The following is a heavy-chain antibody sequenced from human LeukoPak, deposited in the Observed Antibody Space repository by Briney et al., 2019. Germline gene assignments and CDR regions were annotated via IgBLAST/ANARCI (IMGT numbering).Heavy chain of an antibody. J-gene: IGHJ4*02. CDR2: IKSKTDGGTT. CDR1: GFTFSNAW. CDR3: TTGRWFGRNYFDY. D-gene: IGHD3-10*01. Sequence: SGGSLRLSCAASGFTFSNAWMSWVRQAPGKGLEWVGRIKSKTDGGTTDYAAPVKGRFTISRDDSKNTLYLQMNSLKTEDTAVYYCTTGRWFGRNYFDYWGQGTLVTVSS. V-gene: IGHV3-15*01.